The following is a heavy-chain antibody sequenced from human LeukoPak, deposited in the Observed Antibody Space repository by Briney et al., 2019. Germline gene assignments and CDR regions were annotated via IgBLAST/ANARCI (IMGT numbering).Heavy chain of an antibody. V-gene: IGHV4-59*01. Sequence: SETLSLTCTVSGGSISNYHWSWIRQPPGKGLEWIGYIYYSGSTNYNPSLKSRVTMSVDTSKNQFSLKLSSVTAADTAVYYCARYDFNKFFDYWGQGTLVTVSS. CDR2: IYYSGST. D-gene: IGHD3-3*01. J-gene: IGHJ4*02. CDR1: GGSISNYH. CDR3: ARYDFNKFFDY.